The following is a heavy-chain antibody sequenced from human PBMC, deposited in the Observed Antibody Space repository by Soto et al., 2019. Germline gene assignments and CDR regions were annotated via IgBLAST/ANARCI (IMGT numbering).Heavy chain of an antibody. CDR1: GFTFRDYY. D-gene: IGHD6-13*01. V-gene: IGHV3-11*01. J-gene: IGHJ4*02. CDR3: AKLVTIAAAGTVDY. CDR2: ISGDGGST. Sequence: GGSLRLSCAASGFTFRDYYMTWIRQAPGKGLEWVSYISGDGGSTTYADSVKGRFTVSRDNARSSLFLQMNSLRAEDTAFYSCAKLVTIAAAGTVDYWGLGTLVTVSS.